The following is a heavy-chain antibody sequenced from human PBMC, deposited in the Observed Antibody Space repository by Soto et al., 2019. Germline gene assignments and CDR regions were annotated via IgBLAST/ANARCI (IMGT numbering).Heavy chain of an antibody. D-gene: IGHD1-26*01. V-gene: IGHV1-2*02. J-gene: IGHJ4*02. Sequence: ASVKVSCKASGYTFTGYYMHWVRQAPGQGLEWMGWINPNSGGTNYAQMFQGRVTMTRDTSISTAYMELSRLRSDDTAVYYCARVKEWELPPLDYWGQGTLVTVSS. CDR3: ARVKEWELPPLDY. CDR2: INPNSGGT. CDR1: GYTFTGYY.